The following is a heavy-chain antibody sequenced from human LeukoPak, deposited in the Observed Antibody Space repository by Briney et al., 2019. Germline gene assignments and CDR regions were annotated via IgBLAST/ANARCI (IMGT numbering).Heavy chain of an antibody. CDR1: GGSISSSSYY. CDR3: ARHLATPFLAPKRYYYDSSGHDNWFDP. J-gene: IGHJ5*02. D-gene: IGHD3-22*01. Sequence: SETLSLTCTVSGGSISSSSYYWGWIRQPPGKGLEWIGSIYYSGSTYYNPSLKSRVTISVDTSKNQFSLKLSSVTAADTAVYYCARHLATPFLAPKRYYYDSSGHDNWFDPWGQGTLVTVSS. V-gene: IGHV4-39*01. CDR2: IYYSGST.